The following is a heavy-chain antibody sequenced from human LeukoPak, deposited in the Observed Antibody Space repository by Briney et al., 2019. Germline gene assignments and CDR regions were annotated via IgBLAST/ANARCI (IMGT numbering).Heavy chain of an antibody. V-gene: IGHV4-59*01. Sequence: SETLSLTCTVSGGSISSYYWSWIRQPPGKELEWIGYIYYSGSTNYNPSLKSRVTISVDTSKNQFSLKLSSVTAADTAVYYCARGLGYCSGGSCYSFNWFDPWGQGTLVTVSS. CDR2: IYYSGST. J-gene: IGHJ5*02. CDR3: ARGLGYCSGGSCYSFNWFDP. CDR1: GGSISSYY. D-gene: IGHD2-15*01.